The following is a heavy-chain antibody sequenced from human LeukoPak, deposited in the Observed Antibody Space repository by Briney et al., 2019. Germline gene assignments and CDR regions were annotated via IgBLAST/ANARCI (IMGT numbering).Heavy chain of an antibody. Sequence: SETLPLTCTVSGGSISSYYWSWIRQPPGKGLEWIGYIYYSGSTNYNPSLKSRVTISVDTSKNQFSLKLSSVTAADTAVYYCALDGGSGSYLNAFDIWGQGTMVTVSS. CDR1: GGSISSYY. D-gene: IGHD3-10*01. CDR2: IYYSGST. J-gene: IGHJ3*02. CDR3: ALDGGSGSYLNAFDI. V-gene: IGHV4-59*08.